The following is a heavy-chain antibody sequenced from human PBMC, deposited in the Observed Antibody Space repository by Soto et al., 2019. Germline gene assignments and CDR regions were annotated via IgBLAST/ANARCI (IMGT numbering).Heavy chain of an antibody. CDR3: AKEGGLSGSYYISSSYYFDY. Sequence: QVQLVESGGGVVQPGRSLRLSCVASGFTFSSYGMHWVRQVPGKGLEWVAIISYDGSNTYYADSVKGRFTISRDNSKNTLYMQMTSLRAEDTSVYYCAKEGGLSGSYYISSSYYFDYWGQGTLVTVSS. CDR2: ISYDGSNT. V-gene: IGHV3-30*18. D-gene: IGHD1-26*01. J-gene: IGHJ4*02. CDR1: GFTFSSYG.